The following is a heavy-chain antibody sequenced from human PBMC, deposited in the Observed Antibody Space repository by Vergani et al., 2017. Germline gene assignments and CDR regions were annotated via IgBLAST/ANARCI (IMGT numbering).Heavy chain of an antibody. D-gene: IGHD3-22*01. Sequence: QVQLLQSGGEVKEPGASVKVSCKASGDTFSTYTVSWVRQAPGQGLEWMGRISVYSGNTKYALRFHDRVAMSTDTSTTSVYMEVRSLRADDTAVYFCVRESRSSGPVWGQGTTVTVSS. V-gene: IGHV1-18*01. CDR2: ISVYSGNT. CDR3: VRESRSSGPV. J-gene: IGHJ6*02. CDR1: GDTFSTYT.